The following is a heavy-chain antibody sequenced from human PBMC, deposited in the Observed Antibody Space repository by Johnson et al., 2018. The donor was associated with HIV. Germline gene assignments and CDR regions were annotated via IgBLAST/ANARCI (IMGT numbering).Heavy chain of an antibody. J-gene: IGHJ3*02. D-gene: IGHD2-15*01. V-gene: IGHV3-30-3*01. Sequence: QVQLVESGGGLVQPGGSLRLSCGASGFIFSNYAMSWVRQAPGKGLEWVAVISYDGSNKYYADSVKGRFTISRDNSKNTLYLQMNSLRAEDTAVYYCARSPRIVVVVAATVGHAFDIWGQGTMVTVSS. CDR1: GFIFSNYA. CDR3: ARSPRIVVVVAATVGHAFDI. CDR2: ISYDGSNK.